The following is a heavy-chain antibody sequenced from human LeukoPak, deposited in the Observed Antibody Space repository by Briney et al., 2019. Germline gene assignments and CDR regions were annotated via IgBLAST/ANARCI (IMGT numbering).Heavy chain of an antibody. Sequence: PGGSLRLSCAASGFTFSSYSMNWVRQAPGKGLEWVSAISSSSSYIYYADSVKGRFTISRDNAKNSLYLQMNSLRVEDTAVYYCASTTYYDSSGYHPDWGQGTLVTVSS. J-gene: IGHJ4*02. CDR2: ISSSSSYI. D-gene: IGHD3-22*01. CDR1: GFTFSSYS. CDR3: ASTTYYDSSGYHPD. V-gene: IGHV3-21*01.